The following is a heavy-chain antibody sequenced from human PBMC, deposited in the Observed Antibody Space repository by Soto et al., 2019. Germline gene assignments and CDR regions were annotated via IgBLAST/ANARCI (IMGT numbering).Heavy chain of an antibody. CDR2: IYYSGST. V-gene: IGHV4-31*03. D-gene: IGHD6-13*01. CDR3: ARGGWGSSWYPGAYYYYYYGMDV. Sequence: SETLSLTCTISGGSISSGGYYWSWIRQHPGKGLEWIGYIYYSGSTYYNPSLKSRVTISVDTSKNQFSLKLSSVTAADTAVYYCARGGWGSSWYPGAYYYYYYGMDVWGQGTTVTVSS. J-gene: IGHJ6*02. CDR1: GGSISSGGYY.